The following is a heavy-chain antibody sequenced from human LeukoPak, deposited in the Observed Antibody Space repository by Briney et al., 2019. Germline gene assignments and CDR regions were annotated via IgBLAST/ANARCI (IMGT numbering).Heavy chain of an antibody. Sequence: GGSLRLSCAASGFTFSTYAMSWVRQAPGKGLEWVSAISGSGGSTYYADSVKGRFTISRDNSKNTLYLQMDSLRAEDTAVYYCAKEVTVTPYSTYYYYGMDVWGQGTTVTVSS. CDR2: ISGSGGST. CDR1: GFTFSTYA. D-gene: IGHD4-17*01. CDR3: AKEVTVTPYSTYYYYGMDV. V-gene: IGHV3-23*01. J-gene: IGHJ6*02.